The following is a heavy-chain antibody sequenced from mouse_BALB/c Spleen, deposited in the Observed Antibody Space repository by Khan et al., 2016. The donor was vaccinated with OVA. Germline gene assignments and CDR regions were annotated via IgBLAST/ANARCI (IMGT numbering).Heavy chain of an antibody. CDR2: INPSTAYT. V-gene: IGHV1-7*01. D-gene: IGHD1-1*01. Sequence: QVQLKQSGAELAKPGASVKMSCKASGYTFINYWILWVKQRPGQGLEWIGYINPSTAYTEYNQNFKDKATLTADKSSRTAYMQLSSLTSEDSAVYYGARRGLRWDFDYWGQGTTLTVSS. J-gene: IGHJ2*01. CDR3: ARRGLRWDFDY. CDR1: GYTFINYW.